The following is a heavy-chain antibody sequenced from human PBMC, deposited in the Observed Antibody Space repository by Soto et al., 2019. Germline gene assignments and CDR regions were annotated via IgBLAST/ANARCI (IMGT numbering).Heavy chain of an antibody. Sequence: EVQLVETGGGLIQPGGSLRLSCAASGFTVSSNYMSWVRQAPGKGLEWVSVIYSGGSTYYADSVKGRFTISRDNSKNTLYLQMNSLRAEDTAVYYCARDQYGSLGFYFDYWGQGTLVTVSS. V-gene: IGHV3-53*02. D-gene: IGHD3-10*01. J-gene: IGHJ4*02. CDR1: GFTVSSNY. CDR2: IYSGGST. CDR3: ARDQYGSLGFYFDY.